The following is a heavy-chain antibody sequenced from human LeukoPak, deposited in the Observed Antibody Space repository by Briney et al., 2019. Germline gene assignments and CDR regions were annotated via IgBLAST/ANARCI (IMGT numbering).Heavy chain of an antibody. CDR2: INPNSGVT. V-gene: IGHV1-2*02. CDR3: ARDMVRGVRRYGY. J-gene: IGHJ4*02. D-gene: IGHD3-10*01. CDR1: GYTFTGYY. Sequence: ASVKVSCRASGYTFTGYYMHWVRQAPGHGLEWMGWINPNSGVTNYAQKFQGRVTMTRDTSISTAYMELSRLRSDDTAVYYCARDMVRGVRRYGYWGQGTLVTVSS.